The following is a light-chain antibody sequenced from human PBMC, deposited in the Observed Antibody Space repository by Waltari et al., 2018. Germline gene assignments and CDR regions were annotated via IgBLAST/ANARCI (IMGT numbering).Light chain of an antibody. CDR3: SSYTSTYTPYV. CDR2: DVS. Sequence: QSALTQPASVSGSPGQSITISCTGTSSDVGGYSYVSWYQQHPGKAPKLMIYDVSNRPSGVSNRFSCSKSGNTASLTIYGLQAEDEADYYCSSYTSTYTPYVFGTGNKVTVL. V-gene: IGLV2-14*01. J-gene: IGLJ1*01. CDR1: SSDVGGYSY.